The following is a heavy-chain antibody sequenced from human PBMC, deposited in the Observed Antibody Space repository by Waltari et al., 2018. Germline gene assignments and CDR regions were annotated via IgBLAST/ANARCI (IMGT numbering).Heavy chain of an antibody. CDR1: GYTVRGNFY. Sequence: QIQLQESGPRMVRPSETLSLRCSVSGYTVRGNFYWGWVRQSPGKGLEWIGSLHDSGKTYYQPSLQRRVAMSMDLSDNDFSLRLTSVTAADTAIYFCTSGQYYYMDVWGKGITVTVSS. CDR2: LHDSGKT. J-gene: IGHJ6*03. CDR3: TSGQYYYMDV. V-gene: IGHV4-38-2*01. D-gene: IGHD3-16*01.